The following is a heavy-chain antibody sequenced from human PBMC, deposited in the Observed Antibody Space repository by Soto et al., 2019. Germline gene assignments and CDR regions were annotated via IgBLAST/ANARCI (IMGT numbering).Heavy chain of an antibody. V-gene: IGHV4-30-2*01. CDR2: IYHSGST. Sequence: QLHLQESGSGLVRPSQTLSLTCVVSGGSISSGGYSWNWIRQPPGKGLEWIGYIYHSGSTLYNPSLQSRVTLSLDKSKNQFSRKLTSVTAADTAVYYCARDQLEGNWFDPWGQGTLVTVSS. J-gene: IGHJ5*02. D-gene: IGHD1-1*01. CDR1: GGSISSGGYS. CDR3: ARDQLEGNWFDP.